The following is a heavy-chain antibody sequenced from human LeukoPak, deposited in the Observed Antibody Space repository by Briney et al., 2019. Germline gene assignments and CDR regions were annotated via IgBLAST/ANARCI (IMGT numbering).Heavy chain of an antibody. V-gene: IGHV3-23*01. CDR1: GFTFSSYA. CDR3: AIIPRAAAGLSARSPFHY. D-gene: IGHD6-13*01. Sequence: PGGSLRLSCAASGFTFSSYAMSWVRQAPGKGLEWVSAISGSGGSTYYADSVKGRFTISRDNSKNTLYLQMNSLRAEDTAVCYCAIIPRAAAGLSARSPFHYWGQGTLVTVSS. CDR2: ISGSGGST. J-gene: IGHJ4*02.